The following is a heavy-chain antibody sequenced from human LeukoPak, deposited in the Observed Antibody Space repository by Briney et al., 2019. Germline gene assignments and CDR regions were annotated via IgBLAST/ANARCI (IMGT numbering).Heavy chain of an antibody. CDR2: ISGSGGST. CDR1: GFTFSSYA. D-gene: IGHD4-17*01. V-gene: IGHV3-23*01. CDR3: AKGGNDYGDSHFDY. Sequence: GGSLRLSCAASGFTFSSYAMSWVRQAPGKGLEWVSAISGSGGSTYYADSVKGRFTISRDNSKNTLYLQMNSPRAEDTAVYYCAKGGNDYGDSHFDYWGQGTLVTVSS. J-gene: IGHJ4*02.